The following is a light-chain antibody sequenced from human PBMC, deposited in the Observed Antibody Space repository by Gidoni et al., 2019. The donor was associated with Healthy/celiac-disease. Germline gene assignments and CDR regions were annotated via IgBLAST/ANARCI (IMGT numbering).Light chain of an antibody. J-gene: IGKJ1*01. Sequence: DIQMTQSPSSLSASVGDRVTITCRASQSISSYLNWYQQKPGKAPKLLIYAASSLQSGGPSRFSGSGSWTDFTLTISSLQPEDFATYYCQQSYSTLTWTFGQGTKVEIK. CDR2: AAS. V-gene: IGKV1-39*01. CDR1: QSISSY. CDR3: QQSYSTLTWT.